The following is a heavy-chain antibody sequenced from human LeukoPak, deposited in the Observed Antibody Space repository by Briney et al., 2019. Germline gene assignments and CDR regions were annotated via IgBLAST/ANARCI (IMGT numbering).Heavy chain of an antibody. CDR2: ISGSGGST. CDR1: GFTFSSYV. Sequence: GGSLRLSCAASGFTFSSYVMHWVRQAPGKGLEWVSAISGSGGSTYYADSVKGRSTISRDNSKNTLYLQMNSLRAEDTAVYYCARELCFGGRGARTTDFDYWGQGTLVTVSS. D-gene: IGHD3-10*01. CDR3: ARELCFGGRGARTTDFDY. V-gene: IGHV3-23*01. J-gene: IGHJ4*02.